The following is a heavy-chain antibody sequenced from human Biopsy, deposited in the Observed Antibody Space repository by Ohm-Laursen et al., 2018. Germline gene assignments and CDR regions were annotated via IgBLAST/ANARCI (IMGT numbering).Heavy chain of an antibody. V-gene: IGHV4-39*01. CDR1: GVSITAYY. Sequence: SDTLSLTCPVSGVSITAYYWGWIRQPPGKGLEWIGSIFCRGSTHYKPSLKSRVNISVDTSKNQFSLKLNSVTAADTAVYYCARDYDTSGYYYVSWGQGTLVTVSS. J-gene: IGHJ5*02. D-gene: IGHD3-22*01. CDR2: IFCRGST. CDR3: ARDYDTSGYYYVS.